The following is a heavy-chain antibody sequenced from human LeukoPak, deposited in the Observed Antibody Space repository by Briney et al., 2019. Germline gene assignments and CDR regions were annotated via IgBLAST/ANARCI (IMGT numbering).Heavy chain of an antibody. V-gene: IGHV3-33*01. J-gene: IGHJ4*02. CDR2: VWSDGSNK. CDR1: GFSFSSHD. CDR3: ASGTYYGSGSWGY. D-gene: IGHD3-10*01. Sequence: GGSLRLSCAASGFSFSSHDMHWVRQAPGKGLEWVSVVWSDGSNKYYADSVKGRFTISRDNSRNTVYLRMNSLRDEDTAVYYCASGTYYGSGSWGYWGQGTLVTVSS.